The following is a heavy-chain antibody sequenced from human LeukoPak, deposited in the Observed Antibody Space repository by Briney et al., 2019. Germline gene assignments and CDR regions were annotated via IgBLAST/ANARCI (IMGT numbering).Heavy chain of an antibody. CDR2: IYYSGST. J-gene: IGHJ4*02. CDR3: ARGGRWNYGHFDY. V-gene: IGHV4-59*01. D-gene: IGHD1-7*01. Sequence: SETLSLTCTVSGGSISSYYWSWIRQPPGKGLEWIGYIYYSGSTNYNPSLKSRVTISVDTSKNQFSLKLSSVTAADTAVYYCARGGRWNYGHFDYWGQGTLVTVSS. CDR1: GGSISSYY.